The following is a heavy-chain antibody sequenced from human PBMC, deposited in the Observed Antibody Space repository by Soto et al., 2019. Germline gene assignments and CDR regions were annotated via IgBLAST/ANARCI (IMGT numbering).Heavy chain of an antibody. V-gene: IGHV1-58*01. J-gene: IGHJ4*02. CDR1: GFTFTSSA. CDR2: IGVGSGNR. CDR3: ARRYCTATDCPGIAFDY. Sequence: SVKVSCKASGFTFTSSAVQWVRQARGQRLEWIGWIGVGSGNRHYAQKFQERVTITRDMSTNTAYMELSSLRVGDTAVYYRARRYCTATDCPGIAFDYWGQGTLVTVSS. D-gene: IGHD2-8*02.